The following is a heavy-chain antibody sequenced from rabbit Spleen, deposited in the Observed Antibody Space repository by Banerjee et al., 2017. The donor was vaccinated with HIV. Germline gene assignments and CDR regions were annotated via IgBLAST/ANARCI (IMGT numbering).Heavy chain of an antibody. CDR1: GFDFSNYNF. J-gene: IGHJ6*01. Sequence: QEQLVESGGGLVQPGASLTLTCTASGFDFSNYNFMCWVRQAPGKGLEWIACIDIGSRDFTDYASWAKGRFTISKSSSTTVTLQMTSLTVADTATYFCARDLVTAIGWNFGLWGPGTLVTVS. CDR2: IDIGSRDFT. D-gene: IGHD7-1*01. CDR3: ARDLVTAIGWNFGL. V-gene: IGHV1S45*01.